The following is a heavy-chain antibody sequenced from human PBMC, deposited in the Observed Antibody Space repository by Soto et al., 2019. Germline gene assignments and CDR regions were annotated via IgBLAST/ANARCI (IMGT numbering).Heavy chain of an antibody. D-gene: IGHD4-17*01. CDR1: GFTFSDYY. V-gene: IGHV3-11*06. Sequence: PGGSLRLSCAASGFTFSDYYMSWIRQAPGKGLEWVSYISSSSSYTNYADSVKGRFTISRDNAKNSLYLQMNSLRAEDTAVYYCASGRDYGDYADDYWGQGTLVTVSS. J-gene: IGHJ4*02. CDR2: ISSSSSYT. CDR3: ASGRDYGDYADDY.